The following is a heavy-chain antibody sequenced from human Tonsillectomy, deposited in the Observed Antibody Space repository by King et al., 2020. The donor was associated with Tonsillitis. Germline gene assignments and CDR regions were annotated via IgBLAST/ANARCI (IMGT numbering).Heavy chain of an antibody. Sequence: ISRDNAKNTLYLQMNSLRAEDTAVYYCARDSSSWYGTFDYWGQGTLVTVSS. CDR3: ARDSSSWYGTFDY. D-gene: IGHD6-13*01. V-gene: IGHV3-74*01. J-gene: IGHJ4*02.